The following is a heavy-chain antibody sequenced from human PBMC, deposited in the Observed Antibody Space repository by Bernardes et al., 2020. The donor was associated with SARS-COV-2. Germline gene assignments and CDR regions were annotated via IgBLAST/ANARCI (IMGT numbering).Heavy chain of an antibody. CDR3: AKDLYYDSSGSDYYFDY. Sequence: GGSLRLSCAASGFTFSSYAMSWVRQAPGKGLEWVSAISGSGGSTYYADSVKGRFTISRDNSKNTLYLQMNSLRAEDTAVYYCAKDLYYDSSGSDYYFDYWGQGTLVTVSS. D-gene: IGHD3-22*01. V-gene: IGHV3-23*01. CDR1: GFTFSSYA. J-gene: IGHJ4*02. CDR2: ISGSGGST.